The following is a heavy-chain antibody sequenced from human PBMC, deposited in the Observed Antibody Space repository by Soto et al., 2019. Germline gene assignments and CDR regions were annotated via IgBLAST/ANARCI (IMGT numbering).Heavy chain of an antibody. CDR3: AKDRAHGDPYYYGMDV. Sequence: GGLLRLSCAASGFTFSSYGMHWVRQAPGKGLEWVAVISYDGSNKYYGDSVKGRFTISRDNSKNTLYLQMNSLTIEDTAVFYCAKDRAHGDPYYYGMDVWGQGTTVTVSS. V-gene: IGHV3-30*18. CDR1: GFTFSSYG. CDR2: ISYDGSNK. J-gene: IGHJ6*02. D-gene: IGHD4-17*01.